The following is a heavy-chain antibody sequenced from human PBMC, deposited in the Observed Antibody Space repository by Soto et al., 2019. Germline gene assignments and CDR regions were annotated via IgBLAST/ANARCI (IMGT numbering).Heavy chain of an antibody. D-gene: IGHD4-17*01. CDR1: VYTFTIYH. J-gene: IGHJ6*02. CDR2: INPSGGST. V-gene: IGHV1-46*01. Sequence: SVKVSCKASVYTFTIYHMQWLRHAPGQGLEWMGIINPSGGSTSYAQKFQGRVTMTRDTSTSTVYMELSSLRAEDTAVYYCAREWGDYGDYVGESYYYYYGMDVCGQGTTVTVSS. CDR3: AREWGDYGDYVGESYYYYYGMDV.